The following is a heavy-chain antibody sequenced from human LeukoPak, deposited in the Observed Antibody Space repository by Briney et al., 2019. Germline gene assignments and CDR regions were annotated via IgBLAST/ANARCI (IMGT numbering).Heavy chain of an antibody. CDR3: AKAPEGISGMTGSGDY. D-gene: IGHD1-14*01. V-gene: IGHV3-23*01. CDR1: GFTFSSSA. Sequence: GGSLRLSCAASGFTFSSSAMNWVRQTPGKGLEWVSVISGSGSSTYYADSVKGRFTITRDNSKNTLYLQMNSLRAEDTAVYYCAKAPEGISGMTGSGDYWGQGALVTVSS. CDR2: ISGSGSST. J-gene: IGHJ4*02.